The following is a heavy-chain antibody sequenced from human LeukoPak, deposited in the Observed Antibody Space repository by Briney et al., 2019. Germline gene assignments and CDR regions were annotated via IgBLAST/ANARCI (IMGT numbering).Heavy chain of an antibody. J-gene: IGHJ3*02. CDR1: GYTFTSYY. CDR2: INPSGGST. V-gene: IGHV1-46*01. CDR3: ANGVNSSGGGGAFDI. D-gene: IGHD6-19*01. Sequence: ASVKVSCKASGYTFTSYYTHWVRQAPGQGLEWMGIINPSGGSTSYAQKFQGRVTMTRDTSTSTVYMELSSLRSEDTAVYYCANGVNSSGGGGAFDIWGQGTMVTVSS.